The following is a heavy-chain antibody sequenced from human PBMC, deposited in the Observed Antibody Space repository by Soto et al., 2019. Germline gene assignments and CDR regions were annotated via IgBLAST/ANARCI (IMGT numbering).Heavy chain of an antibody. CDR1: GGSISSYY. CDR2: IYYSGST. D-gene: IGHD6-19*01. CDR3: AATPVAGIYPFSY. J-gene: IGHJ4*02. Sequence: SETLSLTCTVSGGSISSYYWSWIRQPPGKGLEWIGYIYYSGSTNYNPSLKSRVTISVDTSKNQFSLKLSSVTAADTAVYYCAATPVAGIYPFSYWGQGTLVTVSS. V-gene: IGHV4-59*01.